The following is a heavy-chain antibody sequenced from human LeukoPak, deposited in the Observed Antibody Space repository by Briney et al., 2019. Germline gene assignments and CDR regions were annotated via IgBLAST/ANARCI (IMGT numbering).Heavy chain of an antibody. CDR2: IDWDDDK. Sequence: DSGPALVKPTQTLTLTCTFSGFSLRTSGMCGGWIRQPPGKALEWLARIDWDDDKYYSTSLKTKLTISKGTSKIQVVLTMTNMDPVDTATYYCARGRWYVDYWGQGTLVTVSS. V-gene: IGHV2-70*11. CDR3: ARGRWYVDY. J-gene: IGHJ4*02. D-gene: IGHD6-13*01. CDR1: GFSLRTSGMC.